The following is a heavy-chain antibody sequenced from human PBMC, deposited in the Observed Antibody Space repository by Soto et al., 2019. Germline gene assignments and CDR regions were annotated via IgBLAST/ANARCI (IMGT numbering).Heavy chain of an antibody. Sequence: EVQLVESGGGLVQPGGSLKLSCAASGFTFSGSAMHWVRQASGKGLEWVGRIGWKGDNYATTYGASVKGRFTISRDDSKSTAYLQMNSLNTEDTAVYYCTKYRGSASTPAALGQGTLVTVSS. CDR3: TKYRGSASTPAA. V-gene: IGHV3-73*02. J-gene: IGHJ5*02. CDR1: GFTFSGSA. CDR2: IGWKGDNYAT. D-gene: IGHD1-26*01.